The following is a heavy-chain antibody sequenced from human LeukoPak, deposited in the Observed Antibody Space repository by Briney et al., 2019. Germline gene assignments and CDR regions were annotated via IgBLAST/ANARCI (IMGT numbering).Heavy chain of an antibody. D-gene: IGHD3-3*01. CDR3: ARMEVA. CDR2: ISSDGITT. J-gene: IGHJ3*01. Sequence: GGSLRLSCAAAGFTFSSSWIDSVRPVPGQGLEWVSRISSDGITTNYADSVQGRFTISRDNAKNTVQMNSLRAEDTAVYYCARMEVAWGQGTIVTVSS. V-gene: IGHV3-74*01. CDR1: GFTFSSSW.